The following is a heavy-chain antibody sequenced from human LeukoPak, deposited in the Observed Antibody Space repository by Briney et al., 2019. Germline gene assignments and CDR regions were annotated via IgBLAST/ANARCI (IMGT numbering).Heavy chain of an antibody. CDR1: GFTFRNYG. D-gene: IGHD2-15*01. V-gene: IGHV3-30*18. CDR2: ISYDGSNK. CDR3: ANGGYYSLDS. Sequence: GGSLRLSCAASGFTFRNYGMHWVRQAPGKGLEWVAVISYDGSNKYYADSVKGRFTISRDNSKRTLFLQTDSLRGGDTAVYYCANGGYYSLDSWGQGTLVTVSS. J-gene: IGHJ4*02.